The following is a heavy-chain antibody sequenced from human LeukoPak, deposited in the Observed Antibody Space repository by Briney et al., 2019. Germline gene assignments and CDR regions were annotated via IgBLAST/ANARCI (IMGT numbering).Heavy chain of an antibody. V-gene: IGHV4-34*01. J-gene: IGHJ4*02. D-gene: IGHD6-19*01. CDR2: INHGGST. CDR1: GGSFSYYC. Sequence: PSGTLSLTCAVYGGSFSYYCWAWIRQSPGRGLEWIGQINHGGSTHYNPSLKSRVTISVDTSKNQFSLKVRSVTAADTALYYCAPEREESGAWYERPHFDYWGQGALVTVSS. CDR3: APEREESGAWYERPHFDY.